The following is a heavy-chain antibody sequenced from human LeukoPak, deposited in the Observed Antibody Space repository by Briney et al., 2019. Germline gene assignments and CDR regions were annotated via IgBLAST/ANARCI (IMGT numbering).Heavy chain of an antibody. CDR3: ARLMLFEYGDYGDAFDI. D-gene: IGHD4-17*01. CDR1: GYDFSTYY. J-gene: IGHJ3*02. V-gene: IGHV5-51*01. CDR2: IYPGDYDT. Sequence: GESLKISCKGSGYDFSTYYIGWVRPLPGKGLEWMGVIYPGDYDTTYSPSFEDEVTMSVDKSSSSAYLQWRSLKASDTAMYYCARLMLFEYGDYGDAFDIWGQGTMVTVSS.